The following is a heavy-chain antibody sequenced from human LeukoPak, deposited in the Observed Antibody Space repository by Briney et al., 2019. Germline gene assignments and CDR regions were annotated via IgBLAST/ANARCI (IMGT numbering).Heavy chain of an antibody. CDR2: ISYDGRNE. D-gene: IGHD3-22*01. CDR3: ATDPTYYYDSSGYYDY. V-gene: IGHV3-30*03. J-gene: IGHJ4*02. CDR1: GINFNNYG. Sequence: GRSLRLSCTASGINFNNYGMHWVRQALGKGLEWVAVISYDGRNEKYAESVKGRFTISRDNSKNTLYLQMNSLRAEDTAVYYCATDPTYYYDSSGYYDYWGQGTLVTVSS.